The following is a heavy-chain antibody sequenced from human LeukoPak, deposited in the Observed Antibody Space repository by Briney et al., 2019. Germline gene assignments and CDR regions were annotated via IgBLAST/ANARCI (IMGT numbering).Heavy chain of an antibody. J-gene: IGHJ5*02. CDR1: GXSFSGYY. D-gene: IGHD3-10*01. CDR2: INHSGST. Sequence: SETLSLTCAVYGXSFSGYYWSWIRQPPGKGLEWIGEINHSGSTNYNPSLKSRVTISVDTSKNQFSLKLSSVTAADTAVYYCATVRGVVGWFDPWGQGTLVTVSS. CDR3: ATVRGVVGWFDP. V-gene: IGHV4-34*01.